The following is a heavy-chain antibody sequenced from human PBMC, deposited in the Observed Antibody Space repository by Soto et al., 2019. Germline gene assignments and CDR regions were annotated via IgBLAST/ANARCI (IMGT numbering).Heavy chain of an antibody. CDR3: ARYFRGSGRYFFDY. D-gene: IGHD6-19*01. Sequence: GGSLRLSCVASGFTFITSFMGWVRQSPGKGLEWVANINQDGGGTYYVDSVEGRFTISRDNAKDSLYLQMNSLRGEDTAVYYCARYFRGSGRYFFDYWGQGTLVTVSS. CDR1: GFTFITSF. J-gene: IGHJ4*02. CDR2: INQDGGGT. V-gene: IGHV3-7*03.